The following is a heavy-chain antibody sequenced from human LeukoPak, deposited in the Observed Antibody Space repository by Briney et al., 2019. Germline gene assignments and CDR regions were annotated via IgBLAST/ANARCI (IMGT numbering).Heavy chain of an antibody. J-gene: IGHJ4*02. V-gene: IGHV1-46*01. Sequence: ASVKVSCKASGYTFTSYYMHWVRQAPGQGLEWMRIINPSGGSTSYAQKFQGRVTMTRDMSTSTVYMELSSLRSEDTAVYYCARVTFRGYSYGAPFDYWGQGTLVTVSS. CDR3: ARVTFRGYSYGAPFDY. D-gene: IGHD5-18*01. CDR1: GYTFTSYY. CDR2: INPSGGST.